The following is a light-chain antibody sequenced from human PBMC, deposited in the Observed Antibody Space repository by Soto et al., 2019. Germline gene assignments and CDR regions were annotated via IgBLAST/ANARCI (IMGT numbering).Light chain of an antibody. CDR2: DVS. V-gene: IGLV2-14*01. J-gene: IGLJ1*01. CDR1: SSDIGGYKY. Sequence: QSSMAHPASLSGSPGQSITISCTGTSSDIGGYKYVSWYQQKPDKAPKLMIYDVSYRPSGVSDRFSGSKSGNTASLTISGLQAEDEADYYCSSYTSINTHVFGTGTKVTVL. CDR3: SSYTSINTHV.